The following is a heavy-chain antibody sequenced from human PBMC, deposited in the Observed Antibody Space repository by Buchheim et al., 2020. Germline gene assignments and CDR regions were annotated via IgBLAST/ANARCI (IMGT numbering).Heavy chain of an antibody. CDR2: IYYSGST. CDR1: GGSISSGGYY. CDR3: ARGNTIFGVVQPSPVDV. D-gene: IGHD3-3*01. V-gene: IGHV4-31*03. J-gene: IGHJ6*02. Sequence: QVQLQESGPGLVKPSQTLSLTCTVSGGSISSGGYYWSWIRQHPGKGLEWIGYIYYSGSTYYNPSLKSRLTLSVDTSKNQFSLKLSSVTAADTAVYYCARGNTIFGVVQPSPVDVWGQGTT.